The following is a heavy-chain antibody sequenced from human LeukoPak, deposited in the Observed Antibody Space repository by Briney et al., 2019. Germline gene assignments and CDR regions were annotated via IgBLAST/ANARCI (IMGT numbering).Heavy chain of an antibody. CDR3: AKKLFTGMGFYFDS. Sequence: GGSLRLSCAASGFTFSSYGMHWVRQAPGKGLEWVAVISYDGSNKYYADSVKGRFTISRDNSKNTLYLQMNSLRAGDTALYYCAKKLFTGMGFYFDSWGQGTLVTVSS. CDR1: GFTFSSYG. D-gene: IGHD3-10*01. V-gene: IGHV3-30*18. J-gene: IGHJ4*02. CDR2: ISYDGSNK.